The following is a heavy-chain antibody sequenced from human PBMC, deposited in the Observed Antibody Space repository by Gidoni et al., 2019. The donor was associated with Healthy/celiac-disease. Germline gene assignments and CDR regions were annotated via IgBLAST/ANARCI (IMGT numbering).Heavy chain of an antibody. J-gene: IGHJ3*02. V-gene: IGHV4-39*01. CDR1: GGSISSSSYY. D-gene: IGHD3-22*01. CDR3: ARHRYYDSSGLNAFDI. Sequence: QLQLQESGPGLVKPSETLSLTCTVSGGSISSSSYYWGWIRQPPGKGLEGIGSIYYSGSTYYNPSLKSRVTISVDTSKNQFSLKLSSVTAADTAVYYCARHRYYDSSGLNAFDIWGQGTMVTVSS. CDR2: IYYSGST.